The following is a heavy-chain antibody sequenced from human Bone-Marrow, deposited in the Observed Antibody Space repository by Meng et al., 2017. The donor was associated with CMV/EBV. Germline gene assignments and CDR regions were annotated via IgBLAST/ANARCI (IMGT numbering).Heavy chain of an antibody. CDR1: GGSFRGYY. V-gene: IGHV4-34*01. Sequence: VPLQQWGAGLLKPSETLCLTCAVYGGSFRGYYWSWIRQPPGKGLEWIGEINHSGSTNYNPSLKSRVTISVDTSKNQFSLKLSSVTAADTAVYYCARGGVVVNGAPFDYWGQGTLVTVSS. D-gene: IGHD3-22*01. CDR2: INHSGST. J-gene: IGHJ4*02. CDR3: ARGGVVVNGAPFDY.